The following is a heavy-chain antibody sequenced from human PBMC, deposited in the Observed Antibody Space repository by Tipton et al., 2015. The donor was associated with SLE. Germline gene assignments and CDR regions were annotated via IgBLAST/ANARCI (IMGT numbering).Heavy chain of an antibody. V-gene: IGHV3-48*03. CDR3: AREDFGEAFDI. D-gene: IGHD2/OR15-2a*01. CDR2: ISSSGSTV. Sequence: SLRLSCAASGFTFSAYEMNWVRQAPGKGLEWVSYISSSGSTVYYADSVKGRFTISRDNAKNSLYLQMSSLRAKDTAVYYCAREDFGEAFDIWGQGTMVTVSS. CDR1: GFTFSAYE. J-gene: IGHJ3*02.